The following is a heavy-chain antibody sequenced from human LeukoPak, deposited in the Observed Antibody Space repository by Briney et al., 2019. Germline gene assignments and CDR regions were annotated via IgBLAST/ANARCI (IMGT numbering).Heavy chain of an antibody. Sequence: GESLKISCKGSGYSFTSYWISWVRQMPGKGLEWMGRIDPSDSYANYSPSFQGHVTISTDKSISTAYLQWSSLKASDTAMYYCARRGTNEYFDLWGRGTLVTVSS. D-gene: IGHD1-1*01. V-gene: IGHV5-10-1*01. CDR2: IDPSDSYA. CDR3: ARRGTNEYFDL. J-gene: IGHJ2*01. CDR1: GYSFTSYW.